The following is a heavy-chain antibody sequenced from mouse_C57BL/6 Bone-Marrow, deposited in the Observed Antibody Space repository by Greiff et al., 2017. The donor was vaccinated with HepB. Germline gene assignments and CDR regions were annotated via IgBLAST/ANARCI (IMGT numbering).Heavy chain of an antibody. CDR1: GYTFTSYW. Sequence: QVQLQQPGAELVKPGASVKLSCKASGYTFTSYWMHWVKQRPGQGLEWIGNINPSNGGTNYNEKFKSKATLTVDKSSSTAYMQLSSLTSEDSAVYDCARQDYYGSSTYAMDYWGQGTSVTVSS. CDR2: INPSNGGT. V-gene: IGHV1-53*01. CDR3: ARQDYYGSSTYAMDY. D-gene: IGHD1-1*01. J-gene: IGHJ4*01.